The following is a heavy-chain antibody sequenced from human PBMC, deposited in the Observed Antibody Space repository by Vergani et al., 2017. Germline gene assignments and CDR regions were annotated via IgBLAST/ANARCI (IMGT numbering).Heavy chain of an antibody. Sequence: QVQLQESGPGLVKPSETLSLTCTVSGGSISSYYWSWIRQAPGKGLEWVSYISSSGSTIYYADSVKGRFTISRDNAKNSLYLQMNSLRAEDTAVYYCARDLEFTMVRGPLDYWGQGTLVTVSS. CDR3: ARDLEFTMVRGPLDY. CDR2: ISSSGSTI. J-gene: IGHJ4*02. D-gene: IGHD3-10*01. CDR1: GGSISSYY. V-gene: IGHV3-11*01.